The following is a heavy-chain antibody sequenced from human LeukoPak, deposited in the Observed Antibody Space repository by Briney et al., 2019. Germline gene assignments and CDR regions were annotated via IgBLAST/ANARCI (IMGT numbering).Heavy chain of an antibody. CDR3: AKTAEFGRYFDY. V-gene: IGHV3-30*02. J-gene: IGHJ4*02. Sequence: GGSLRLSCAASGSTFSSYGMHWVRQAPGKGLEWVAFIRYDGSNKYYADSVKGRFTISRDNSKNTLYLQMNSLRAEDTAVYYCAKTAEFGRYFDYWGQGTLVTVSS. CDR2: IRYDGSNK. D-gene: IGHD3-3*01. CDR1: GSTFSSYG.